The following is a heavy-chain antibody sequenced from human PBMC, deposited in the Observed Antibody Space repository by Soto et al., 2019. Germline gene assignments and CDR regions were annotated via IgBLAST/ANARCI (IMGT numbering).Heavy chain of an antibody. V-gene: IGHV3-23*01. Sequence: EMQLLESGGGLVQAGGSLRLSCAASGFTVSSYALNWVRQAPGKGLEWVSGISASTYYADSVKGRFTISRGTSKNTLYLQMNSLRAEDTAIYFCAIRMYSTRWYYLDYWGQGTLVTVSS. D-gene: IGHD6-13*01. CDR1: GFTVSSYA. CDR2: ISAST. J-gene: IGHJ4*02. CDR3: AIRMYSTRWYYLDY.